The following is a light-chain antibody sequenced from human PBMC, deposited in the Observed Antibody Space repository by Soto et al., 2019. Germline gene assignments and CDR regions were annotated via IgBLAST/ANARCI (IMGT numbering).Light chain of an antibody. V-gene: IGLV1-40*01. CDR1: SSNIGAGYD. CDR3: QSYDSSLSARYV. CDR2: GNS. Sequence: QSVLTQPPSESGAPGQRVTISCTGSSSNIGAGYDVHWYQQLPGTAPKLLIYGNSNRPSGVPDRFSASKSGTSASLAITGLQAEDEADYYCQSYDSSLSARYVFGTGTKVTVL. J-gene: IGLJ1*01.